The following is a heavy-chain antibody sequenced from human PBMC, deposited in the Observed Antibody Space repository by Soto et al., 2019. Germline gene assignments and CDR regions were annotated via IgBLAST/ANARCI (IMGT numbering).Heavy chain of an antibody. CDR2: IKAANAYA. CDR1: GYTFTIFD. D-gene: IGHD6-19*01. CDR3: VVSRGWWSFEY. J-gene: IGHJ4*02. V-gene: IGHV1-3*01. Sequence: QVQLVQSGAEVKKPGTSVKVSCQTSGYTFTIFDMHWVRQAPGQSLEWMGWIKAANAYAVYSENFQGRVTFTRDKSARTGYMDVSSLRYEDTAVYYCVVSRGWWSFEYWGQGTLVTVSS.